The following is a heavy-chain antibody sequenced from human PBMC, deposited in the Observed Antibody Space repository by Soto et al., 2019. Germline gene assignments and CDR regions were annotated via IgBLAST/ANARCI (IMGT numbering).Heavy chain of an antibody. CDR2: IYYSGST. V-gene: IGHV4-59*08. CDR3: ARRYGSAIDY. J-gene: IGHJ4*02. CDR1: GGTISSWY. D-gene: IGHD1-26*01. Sequence: QVQLQESGPGLVKLWETLSLTCTVSGGTISSWYWCWFRQPPGRGLEWIGYIYYSGSTNCNPSLKSRVTISVDTSKNQFSLKLSSVTAADTAVYYCARRYGSAIDYWGQGTLVTVSP.